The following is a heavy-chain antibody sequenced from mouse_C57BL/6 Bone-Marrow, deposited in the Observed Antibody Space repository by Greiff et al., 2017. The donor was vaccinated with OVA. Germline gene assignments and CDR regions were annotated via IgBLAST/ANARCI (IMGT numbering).Heavy chain of an antibody. CDR1: GYTFTDYE. CDR3: TRSVIYGKARFAY. D-gene: IGHD2-1*01. V-gene: IGHV1-15*01. J-gene: IGHJ3*01. Sequence: QVQLQQSGAELVRPGASVTLSCKASGYTFTDYEMHWVKQTPVHGLEWIGAIYPETGGTAYNQKFKGKAILTADKSSSTAYMELRSLTSEDSAVYYCTRSVIYGKARFAYWGQGTLVTVSA. CDR2: IYPETGGT.